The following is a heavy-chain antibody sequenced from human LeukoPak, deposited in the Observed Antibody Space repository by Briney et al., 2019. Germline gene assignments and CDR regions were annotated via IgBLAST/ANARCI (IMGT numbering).Heavy chain of an antibody. J-gene: IGHJ4*02. CDR1: GVPISSYY. D-gene: IGHD3-10*01. V-gene: IGHV4-4*07. Sequence: SETLSLTCTVSGVPISSYYRTWIHQPAPKGLEWIGRIHTSGTTHYNPSLKSRVTMSVDTSKNQFSLSLSSLTAADTAVYYCATEAPSPRSLDYWGQGTLVTVSS. CDR2: IHTSGTT. CDR3: ATEAPSPRSLDY.